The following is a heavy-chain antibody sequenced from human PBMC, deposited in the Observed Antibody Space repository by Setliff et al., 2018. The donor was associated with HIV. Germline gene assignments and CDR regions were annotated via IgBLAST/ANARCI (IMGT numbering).Heavy chain of an antibody. CDR3: ARDEGRATGSWWDQSASWYLDY. V-gene: IGHV4-4*07. J-gene: IGHJ4*01. Sequence: SETLSLTCTVSVGSISSYYWSWIRQPAGKRLEFIGRISAAGTINYNPSLRSRVTLSVDTSENQFSLTVNSVTAADTAMYFCARDEGRATGSWWDQSASWYLDYWGHGILVTVSS. D-gene: IGHD6-13*01. CDR2: ISAAGTI. CDR1: VGSISSYY.